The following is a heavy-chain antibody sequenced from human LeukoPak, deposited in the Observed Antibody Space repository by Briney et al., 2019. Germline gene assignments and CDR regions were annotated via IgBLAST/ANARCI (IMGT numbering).Heavy chain of an antibody. J-gene: IGHJ2*01. CDR3: ARAFACSGGACYQGSGDLDL. CDR2: ISPNDV. D-gene: IGHD2-15*01. V-gene: IGHV1-46*01. Sequence: ASVKVSCKASGFIFTNYYMHWVRQAPGQGLEWMGIISPNDVTYAPRFQGRVTMTRDTSTSTVYMQLSGLRSEDTAVYYCARAFACSGGACYQGSGDLDLWGRGTQVTVSS. CDR1: GFIFTNYY.